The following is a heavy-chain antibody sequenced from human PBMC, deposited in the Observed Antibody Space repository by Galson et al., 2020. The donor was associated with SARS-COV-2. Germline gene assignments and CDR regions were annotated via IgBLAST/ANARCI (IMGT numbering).Heavy chain of an antibody. J-gene: IGHJ6*02. Sequence: TPGGSLRLSCAASGFTFSNAWMSWVRQAPGKGLEWVGRIKSKTDGGTTDYAAPVKGRFTISRDDSKNTLYLQMNSLKTEDTAVYYCTTTPTGTVVVPAASYYYYYGMDVWGQGTTVTVSS. CDR3: TTTPTGTVVVPAASYYYYYGMDV. CDR1: GFTFSNAW. CDR2: IKSKTDGGTT. D-gene: IGHD2-2*01. V-gene: IGHV3-15*01.